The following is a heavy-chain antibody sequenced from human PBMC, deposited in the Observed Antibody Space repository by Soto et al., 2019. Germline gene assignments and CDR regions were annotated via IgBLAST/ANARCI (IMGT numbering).Heavy chain of an antibody. Sequence: SETLSLTCAVYGGSFSGYYWSWIRQPPGKGLEWIGEINHSGSTNYNPSLKSRVTISVDTSKNQFSLKLSSVTAADTAVYYCAIHPFAPDTYSGYDFGAFDYWGQGTLVTVSS. CDR2: INHSGST. CDR3: AIHPFAPDTYSGYDFGAFDY. V-gene: IGHV4-34*01. J-gene: IGHJ4*02. CDR1: GGSFSGYY. D-gene: IGHD5-12*01.